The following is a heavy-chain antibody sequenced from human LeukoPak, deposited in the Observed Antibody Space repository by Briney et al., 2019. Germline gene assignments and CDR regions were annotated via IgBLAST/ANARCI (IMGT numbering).Heavy chain of an antibody. D-gene: IGHD3-10*01. V-gene: IGHV3-7*04. CDR2: IEQHGNEK. Sequence: GGSLRLSCSASGFTFSSYCMNWVRQAPGKGLEWVANIEQHGNEKYYMDPVKGRFTISRDNAKNSLYLEMNSLRAEDTAVYYCAGGDYYCSGSARRHWFDPWGQGTLVTVCS. CDR1: GFTFSSYC. J-gene: IGHJ5*02. CDR3: AGGDYYCSGSARRHWFDP.